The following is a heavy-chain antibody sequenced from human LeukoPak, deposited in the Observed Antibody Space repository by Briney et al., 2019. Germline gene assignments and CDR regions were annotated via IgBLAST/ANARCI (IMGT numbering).Heavy chain of an antibody. J-gene: IGHJ4*02. D-gene: IGHD6-19*01. CDR1: SGSISTSKYY. Sequence: SETLSLTCTVSSGSISTSKYYWGWVRQPPGKALEWIGNIFYSGSTYYSPSLKSRVTISLDTSRNQFSLKLNSVTAADTAMYYCARGTLYRGWSYYLDFWGQGSQVTVSS. CDR3: ARGTLYRGWSYYLDF. CDR2: IFYSGST. V-gene: IGHV4-39*07.